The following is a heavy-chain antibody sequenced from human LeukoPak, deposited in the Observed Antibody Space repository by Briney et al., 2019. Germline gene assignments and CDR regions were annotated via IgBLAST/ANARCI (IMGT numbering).Heavy chain of an antibody. CDR2: INPNSGGK. CDR3: ARDTNAFDI. J-gene: IGHJ3*02. V-gene: IGHV1-2*04. CDR1: GYTFTGYY. Sequence: ASVTVSCKACGYTFTGYYMHWVRPAAGQGVEWMGWINPNSGGKNYAQKFQGWVTMTRDTSISTAYIELSRRRSDDTAVYYCARDTNAFDIWGQGTMVTVSS. D-gene: IGHD3-3*01.